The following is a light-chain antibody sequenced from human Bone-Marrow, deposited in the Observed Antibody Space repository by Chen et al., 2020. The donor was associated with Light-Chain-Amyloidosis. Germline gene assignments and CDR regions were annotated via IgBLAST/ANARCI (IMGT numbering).Light chain of an antibody. Sequence: QSALTQPPSASGSLGQSVTISCTGTSNDVGDYNYVSWYQQHPGKAPKLLIYDVTKRPSGFPDRFSCSKSGNTASLTVSGLQAEDEADYYCYSYSVSSTYVFGTGTKVIVL. J-gene: IGLJ1*01. CDR3: YSYSVSSTYV. CDR2: DVT. CDR1: SNDVGDYNY. V-gene: IGLV2-8*01.